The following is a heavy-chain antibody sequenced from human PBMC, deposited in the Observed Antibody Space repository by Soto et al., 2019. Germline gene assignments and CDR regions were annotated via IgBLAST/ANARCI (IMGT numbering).Heavy chain of an antibody. CDR2: IYYSGST. J-gene: IGHJ4*02. V-gene: IGHV4-59*01. D-gene: IGHD5-12*01. CDR3: ARLSGLGFDY. Sequence: SETLSLTCTVSGGYISSYYWSWIRQPPGKGLEWIGYIYYSGSTNYNPSLKSRVTISVDTSKNQFSLKLSSVTAADTAVYYCARLSGLGFDYWGQGTLVTVSS. CDR1: GGYISSYY.